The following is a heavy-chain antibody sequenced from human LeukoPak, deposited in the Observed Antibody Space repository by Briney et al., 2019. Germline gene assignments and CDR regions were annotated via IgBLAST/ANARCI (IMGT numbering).Heavy chain of an antibody. CDR2: MNPNSGNT. V-gene: IGHV1-8*01. CDR3: ARSVVEMATEFDY. Sequence: ASVKVSCKASGYTFTSYDINWVRQATGQGLEWMGWMNPNSGNTGYAQKSQGRVTMTRNTSISTAYMELSSLRSEDTAVYYCARSVVEMATEFDYWGQGTLVTVSS. J-gene: IGHJ4*02. D-gene: IGHD5-24*01. CDR1: GYTFTSYD.